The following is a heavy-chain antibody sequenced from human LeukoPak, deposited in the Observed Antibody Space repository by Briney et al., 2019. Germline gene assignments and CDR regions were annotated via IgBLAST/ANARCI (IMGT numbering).Heavy chain of an antibody. CDR2: IYYSGST. J-gene: IGHJ5*02. V-gene: IGHV4-30-4*01. Sequence: SETLSFTCTGSGFSISSGDYYWSWIRQPPGKGLEWIGYIYYSGSTYYNPSLKSRVTISVDTSKNQFSLKLSSVTAADTAVYYCARVAAAGQNWFDPWGQGTLVTVSS. CDR3: ARVAAAGQNWFDP. D-gene: IGHD6-13*01. CDR1: GFSISSGDYY.